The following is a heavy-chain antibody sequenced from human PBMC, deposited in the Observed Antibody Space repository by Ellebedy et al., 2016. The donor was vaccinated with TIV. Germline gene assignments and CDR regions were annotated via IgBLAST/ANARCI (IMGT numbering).Heavy chain of an antibody. CDR1: GYSITTGYY. J-gene: IGHJ4*02. CDR3: ARLRPHVGNDFGGHFDN. V-gene: IGHV4-38-2*02. Sequence: SETLSLTXSVSGYSITTGYYWGWIRQPPGKGLEWLAAIYRSGSTYYNPSLRSRVNMSVDTSKNHFSLKLTSVTASDTATYYCARLRPHVGNDFGGHFDNWGQGTLVTVSP. D-gene: IGHD3-16*01. CDR2: IYRSGST.